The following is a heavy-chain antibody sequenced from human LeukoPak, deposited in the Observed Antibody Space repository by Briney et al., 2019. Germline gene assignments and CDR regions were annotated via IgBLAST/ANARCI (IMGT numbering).Heavy chain of an antibody. CDR2: SNSDGSST. J-gene: IGHJ4*02. Sequence: GGSLRLSCVASGFTFSSYWMHWVRQAPGKGLVWVSRSNSDGSSTSYAESVKGRLTISRDNAKNTLYLQMNSLRAEDTAVYYGARGASGSSWFGGFDFWGQGTLVTVSS. CDR3: ARGASGSSWFGGFDF. D-gene: IGHD6-13*01. CDR1: GFTFSSYW. V-gene: IGHV3-74*01.